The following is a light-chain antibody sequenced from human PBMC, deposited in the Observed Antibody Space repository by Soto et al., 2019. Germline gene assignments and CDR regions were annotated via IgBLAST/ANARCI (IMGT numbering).Light chain of an antibody. CDR2: DVS. V-gene: IGLV2-14*03. CDR1: SSDVGGYNY. J-gene: IGLJ3*02. CDR3: SSYTRSSTVV. Sequence: QSVLTQPASVSGSPGQSITISCTGTSSDVGGYNYVSWYQQHPGKAPKLMIYDVSHRPSGVSNRFSGSKSGNTASLTISGLQAEDEADYYCSSYTRSSTVVFGGGTKLTVL.